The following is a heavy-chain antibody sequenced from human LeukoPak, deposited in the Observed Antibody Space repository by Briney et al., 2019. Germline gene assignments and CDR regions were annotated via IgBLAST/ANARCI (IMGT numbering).Heavy chain of an antibody. CDR2: IIPILGIA. V-gene: IGHV1-69*04. CDR1: GGTFSSYA. CDR3: ARDLYDSSGYPFDY. Sequence: SVKVSCKASGGTFSSYAISWVRQAPGQGLEWMGRIIPILGIANYAQKFQGRVTITADKSTSTAYMELSSLRSEDTAVYYCARDLYDSSGYPFDYWGQGTLVTASS. J-gene: IGHJ4*02. D-gene: IGHD3-22*01.